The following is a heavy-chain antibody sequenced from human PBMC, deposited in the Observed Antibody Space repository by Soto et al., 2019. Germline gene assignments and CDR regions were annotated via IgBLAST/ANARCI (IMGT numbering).Heavy chain of an antibody. J-gene: IGHJ4*02. Sequence: ASVKGSWNASGYTFHNCGLSWVRQFPGQGLEWMGWISGYNGNTNYAPKIQGRVTVTRDTSTATAYMELRSLRSDDTDIYYCARGSESFDLWGQGTLVTVSS. V-gene: IGHV1-18*01. D-gene: IGHD1-26*01. CDR3: ARGSESFDL. CDR1: GYTFHNCG. CDR2: ISGYNGNT.